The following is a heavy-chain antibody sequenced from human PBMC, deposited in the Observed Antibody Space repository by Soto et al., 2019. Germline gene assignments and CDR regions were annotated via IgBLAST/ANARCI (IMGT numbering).Heavy chain of an antibody. V-gene: IGHV4-59*08. CDR3: ARRKTYSGYADVEGWFDP. J-gene: IGHJ5*02. CDR1: DVSTSNFF. D-gene: IGHD5-12*01. CDR2: IHSSGTT. Sequence: PSETLSLTCTVSDVSTSNFFWKWFRQPPGKGLEWIGNIHSSGTTNYNPSLESRVTISLDTSNSQCSLKMNSVTAADTAVYYCARRKTYSGYADVEGWFDPWGQGTLVTVSS.